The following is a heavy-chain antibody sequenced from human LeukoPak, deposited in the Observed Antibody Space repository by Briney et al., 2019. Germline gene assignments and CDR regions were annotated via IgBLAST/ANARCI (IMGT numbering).Heavy chain of an antibody. CDR1: GFNFSSYA. Sequence: GGSLRLSCAASGFNFSSYAMSWVRQAPGKGLEWVSAISGSGGSIYYADSVKGRFTISRDNSKNTLYLQMNSLRAEDTAVYYCAKGTNWNYYFDYWGQGTLVTVSS. V-gene: IGHV3-23*01. CDR2: ISGSGGSI. CDR3: AKGTNWNYYFDY. J-gene: IGHJ4*02. D-gene: IGHD1-7*01.